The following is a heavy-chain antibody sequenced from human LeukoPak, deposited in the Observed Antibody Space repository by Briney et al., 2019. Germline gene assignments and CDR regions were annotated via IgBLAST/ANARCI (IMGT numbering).Heavy chain of an antibody. CDR1: GASINSGSFY. Sequence: PSDTVSHTCSVSGASINSGSFYWRWLRQSPGKGLEWFGRVYSSGRTNYNPSLESRVTMSVDTSKDHISLKLSSVTAADTAVYYCARDRIFGVVITPYYYYYGMDVWGQGTTVTVSS. CDR2: VYSSGRT. CDR3: ARDRIFGVVITPYYYYYGMDV. V-gene: IGHV4-61*02. J-gene: IGHJ6*02. D-gene: IGHD3-3*01.